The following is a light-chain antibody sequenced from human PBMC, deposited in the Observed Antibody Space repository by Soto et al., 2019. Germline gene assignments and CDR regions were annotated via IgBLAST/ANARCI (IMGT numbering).Light chain of an antibody. V-gene: IGKV3-11*01. CDR2: DAS. CDR3: QHYNSYSEA. Sequence: IVLTQSPATLSLSPGERATLSCRAGQSISTYLAWYQQKSGQAPRLLIYDASNRATGTPARFSGSGSGTEFTLTIRSLQSDAIATYYCQHYNSYSEAFGQGTKVDIK. J-gene: IGKJ1*01. CDR1: QSISTY.